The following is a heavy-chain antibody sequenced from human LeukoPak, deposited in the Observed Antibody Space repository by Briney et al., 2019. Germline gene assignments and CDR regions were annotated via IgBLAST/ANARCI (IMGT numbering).Heavy chain of an antibody. J-gene: IGHJ4*02. CDR1: GFTFSCYW. CDR2: INSDRSNT. Sequence: GGSLRLSCAASGFTFSCYWMHWVRQAPGKGLVWVSRINSDRSNTTYADSVKGRFTISRDNAKNTLYLQMNSLRAEDTAVYYCTRIRGDLGGLETDWGQGTLVTVSS. D-gene: IGHD4-23*01. V-gene: IGHV3-74*01. CDR3: TRIRGDLGGLETD.